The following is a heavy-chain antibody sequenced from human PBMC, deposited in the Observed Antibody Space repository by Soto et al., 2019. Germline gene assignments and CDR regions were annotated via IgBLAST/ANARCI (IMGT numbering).Heavy chain of an antibody. D-gene: IGHD2-2*02. CDR1: GGSFSGYY. Sequence: SETLSLTCAVYGGSFSGYYWSWIRQPPGKGLEWIGEINHSGSTNYNPSLKSRVTISVDTSKNQFSLKLSSVTAADTAVYYCARGRIVVVTDAIHYYYGMDVCGQGTTVTVYS. CDR3: ARGRIVVVTDAIHYYYGMDV. J-gene: IGHJ6*02. V-gene: IGHV4-34*01. CDR2: INHSGST.